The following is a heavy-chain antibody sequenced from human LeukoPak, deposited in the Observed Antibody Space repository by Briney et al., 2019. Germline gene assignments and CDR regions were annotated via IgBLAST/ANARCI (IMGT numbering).Heavy chain of an antibody. V-gene: IGHV3-20*04. CDR1: GFVFSSYG. J-gene: IGHJ3*02. Sequence: GGSLRLSCAASGFVFSSYGMHWVRQAPGKGLEWVSAINWNGGRTGYADSVKGRFTISRDNAKNTLYLQMNSLRAEDTALYYCSRGYSGSYDAFDIWGQGAMVTVSS. D-gene: IGHD1-26*01. CDR2: INWNGGRT. CDR3: SRGYSGSYDAFDI.